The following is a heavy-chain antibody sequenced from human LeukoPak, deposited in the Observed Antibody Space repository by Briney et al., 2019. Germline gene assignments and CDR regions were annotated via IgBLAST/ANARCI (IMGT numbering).Heavy chain of an antibody. CDR2: ISYDGSNK. Sequence: GGSLRLSCAASGFTFSSYGMHWVRQAPGKGLEWVAVISYDGSNKYYADSVKGRFTISRDNSKNTLYLQMNSLRAEDTAVYYCASPAYTEYYYYGMDVWGQGTTVTVSS. J-gene: IGHJ6*02. CDR1: GFTFSSYG. V-gene: IGHV3-30*03. CDR3: ASPAYTEYYYYGMDV. D-gene: IGHD2-2*02.